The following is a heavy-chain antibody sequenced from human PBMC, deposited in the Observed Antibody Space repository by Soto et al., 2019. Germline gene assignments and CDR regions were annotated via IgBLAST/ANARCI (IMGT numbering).Heavy chain of an antibody. CDR3: ARARGYCSSTSCYPRRVFDY. J-gene: IGHJ4*02. D-gene: IGHD2-2*01. V-gene: IGHV6-1*01. CDR1: GDSVSSNSAA. Sequence: QTLSLTCAISGDSVSSNSAAWNWIRQSPSRGLEWLGRTYYRSKWYNDYAVSVKSRITINPDTSKNQFSLQLNSVTPEDTAVYYCARARGYCSSTSCYPRRVFDYWGQGTLVTVSS. CDR2: TYYRSKWYN.